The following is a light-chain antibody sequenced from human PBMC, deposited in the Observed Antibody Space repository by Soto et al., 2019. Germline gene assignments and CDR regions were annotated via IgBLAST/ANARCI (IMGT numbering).Light chain of an antibody. V-gene: IGKV3-20*01. CDR2: GAS. Sequence: GLSQSAGTLSLYPGERATLSCRASQSVSSSYLACYQQKPGQAPRLLIYGASSRATGIPDRFSGSGSGTDFTLTISRLEPEDFAVYYCQQYGSSLWPFGQGTNVDIK. CDR3: QQYGSSLWP. CDR1: QSVSSSY. J-gene: IGKJ1*01.